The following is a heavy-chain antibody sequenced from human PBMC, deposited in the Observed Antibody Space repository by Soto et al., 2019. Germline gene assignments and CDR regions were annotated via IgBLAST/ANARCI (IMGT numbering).Heavy chain of an antibody. CDR2: INPSGGST. CDR1: GYTFTSYY. CDR3: ARDERYCSGGSCYPSFDY. J-gene: IGHJ4*02. D-gene: IGHD2-15*01. Sequence: ASVKVSCKASGYTFTSYYMHWVRQAPGEGLEWMGIINPSGGSTSYAQKFQGRVTMTRDTSTSTVYMELSSLRSEDTAVYYCARDERYCSGGSCYPSFDYWGQGTMVTV. V-gene: IGHV1-46*01.